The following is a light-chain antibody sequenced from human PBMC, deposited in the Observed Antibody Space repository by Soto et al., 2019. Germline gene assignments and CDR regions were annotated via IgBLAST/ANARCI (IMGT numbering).Light chain of an antibody. CDR3: QSYDNSLTAWV. V-gene: IGLV1-36*01. CDR1: SSNIGNNA. Sequence: QSVLTQPPSVSEAPRQRVTISCSGSSSNIGNNAVNWYQQLPGKAPKLLIYYDDLLPSGVSDRFSGSKSGTSASLAISGLQSEDEADYYCQSYDNSLTAWVFGGGTKLTVL. J-gene: IGLJ3*02. CDR2: YDD.